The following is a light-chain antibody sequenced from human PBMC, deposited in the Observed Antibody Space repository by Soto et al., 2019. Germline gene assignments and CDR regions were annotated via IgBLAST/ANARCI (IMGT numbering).Light chain of an antibody. Sequence: QSALTQPASVSGSPGQSITISCTGTSNDIGPYNYVSWYQQHPGKAPKLLIYDVTNRASGVSDRFSGSKSGRTASLTISGLQAEDEAYYYCSSYTGIIAGVFGGGTKVTVL. J-gene: IGLJ2*01. CDR1: SNDIGPYNY. CDR2: DVT. CDR3: SSYTGIIAGV. V-gene: IGLV2-14*03.